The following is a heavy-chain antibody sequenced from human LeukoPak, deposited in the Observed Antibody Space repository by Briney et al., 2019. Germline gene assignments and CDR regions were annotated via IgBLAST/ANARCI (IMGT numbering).Heavy chain of an antibody. CDR1: GFTVSSNY. CDR2: IYSGGST. J-gene: IGHJ4*02. V-gene: IGHV3-53*01. CDR3: ARDRTGYSSGWYLY. Sequence: GGSLRLSCAASGFTVSSNYMSWVRQAPGKGLEWVSVIYSGGSTYYADSVKGRFTISRDNSKNTLYLQMNSLRAEDTAVYYCARDRTGYSSGWYLYWGQATLVTVSS. D-gene: IGHD6-19*01.